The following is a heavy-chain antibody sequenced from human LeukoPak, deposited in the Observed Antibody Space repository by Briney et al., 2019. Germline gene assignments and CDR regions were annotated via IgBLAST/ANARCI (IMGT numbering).Heavy chain of an antibody. CDR3: ARDSNDYYDSSGYDY. Sequence: GGSLRLSCAASGFTFSSYEMNWVRQAPGKGLEWVSYISSSGSTIYYADSVKGRFTISRDNAKNSLYLQMNSLRAEDTAAYYCARDSNDYYDSSGYDYWGQGTLVTVSS. J-gene: IGHJ4*02. CDR1: GFTFSSYE. V-gene: IGHV3-48*03. CDR2: ISSSGSTI. D-gene: IGHD3-22*01.